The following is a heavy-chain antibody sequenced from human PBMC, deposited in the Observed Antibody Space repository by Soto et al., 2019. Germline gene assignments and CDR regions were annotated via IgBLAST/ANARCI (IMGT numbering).Heavy chain of an antibody. Sequence: KASETLSLTCTVSGGSISSYYWSWIRQPPGKGLEWIGYIYYSGSTNYNPSLKSRVTISVDTSKNQFSLKLSSVTAADTAVYYCARVGGSSAQGDFDYWGQGTLVTVSS. CDR1: GGSISSYY. CDR3: ARVGGSSAQGDFDY. D-gene: IGHD6-6*01. CDR2: IYYSGST. J-gene: IGHJ4*02. V-gene: IGHV4-59*01.